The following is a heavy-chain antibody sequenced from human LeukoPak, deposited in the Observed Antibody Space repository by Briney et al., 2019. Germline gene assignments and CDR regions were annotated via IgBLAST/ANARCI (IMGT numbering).Heavy chain of an antibody. V-gene: IGHV3-23*01. CDR2: ISGSGGST. D-gene: IGHD6-19*01. CDR3: ARDRTYSSGGLPLNRFAP. J-gene: IGHJ5*02. Sequence: GGSLRLSCAASGFTFSSYAMSWVRQAPGKGLEWVSAISGSGGSTFYADSVKGRFTISRDNSKNTLFLQMNSLRAEDTAVYYCARDRTYSSGGLPLNRFAPWGQGKLVIVSS. CDR1: GFTFSSYA.